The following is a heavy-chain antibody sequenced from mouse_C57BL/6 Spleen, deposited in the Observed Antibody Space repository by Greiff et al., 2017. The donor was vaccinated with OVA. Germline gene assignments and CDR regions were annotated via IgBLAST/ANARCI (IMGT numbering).Heavy chain of an antibody. CDR2: TFYSGIT. CDR3: ARAGYDYWYFDV. V-gene: IGHV3-3*01. Sequence: EVKLQESGPSLVRPSQTLSLTCTVTGFSFTSDCYWIWIRQFPGNQLEYIGYTFYSGITNYNPSFESRTSITRDTSKNQFSLKLSSVTTEDTATYYCARAGYDYWYFDVWGTGTTVTVSS. J-gene: IGHJ1*03. D-gene: IGHD2-2*01. CDR1: GFSFTSDCY.